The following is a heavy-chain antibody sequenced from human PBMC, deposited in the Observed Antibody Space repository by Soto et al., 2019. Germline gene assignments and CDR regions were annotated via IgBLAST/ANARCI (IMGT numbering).Heavy chain of an antibody. Sequence: EVQLLESGGGLVQPGGSLRLSCAASGFSFNTYAMSWVRQAPGKGLEWVSSISSSGGSTYYADSVKGRFTISRDNSKNTLYLRMNSMSDEDTAVYYCAKGSPVWLHYFQYWGQGTMVTVSS. CDR1: GFSFNTYA. J-gene: IGHJ1*01. D-gene: IGHD6-19*01. V-gene: IGHV3-23*01. CDR3: AKGSPVWLHYFQY. CDR2: ISSSGGST.